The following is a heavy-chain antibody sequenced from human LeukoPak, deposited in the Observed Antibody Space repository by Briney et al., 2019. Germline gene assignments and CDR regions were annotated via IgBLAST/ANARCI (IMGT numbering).Heavy chain of an antibody. CDR1: GGSISSSSYY. D-gene: IGHD5-24*01. CDR3: ARDLGDGYNSWYYYMDV. V-gene: IGHV4-39*02. CDR2: IYYSGST. Sequence: PSETLSLTCTVSGGSISSSSYYWGWIRQPPGKGLEWIGSIYYSGSTYYNPSLKSRVTISVDTSKNQFSLKLSSVTAADTAVYYCARDLGDGYNSWYYYMDVWGKGTTVTISS. J-gene: IGHJ6*03.